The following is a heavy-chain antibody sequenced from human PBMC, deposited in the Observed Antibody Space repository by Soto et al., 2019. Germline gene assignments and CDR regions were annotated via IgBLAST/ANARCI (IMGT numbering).Heavy chain of an antibody. CDR2: INAGNGNT. J-gene: IGHJ5*02. CDR3: ASDAIAGAGTSWFDP. V-gene: IGHV1-3*01. Sequence: ASVKVSCKASGYTFTSHAMHWVRQAPGQRLEWMGWINAGNGNTKYSQKFQGRVTITTDTSASTGYMELSSLRSEDTAVYYCASDAIAGAGTSWFDPWGQVTLVTVSS. D-gene: IGHD6-13*01. CDR1: GYTFTSHA.